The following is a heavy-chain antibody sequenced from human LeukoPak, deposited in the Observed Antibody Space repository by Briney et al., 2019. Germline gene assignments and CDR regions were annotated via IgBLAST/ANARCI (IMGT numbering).Heavy chain of an antibody. J-gene: IGHJ6*02. Sequence: ASVKVSCKASGYTFTSYGISWVRQAPGQGLEWMGWISAYNGNTNYAQKFQGRVTMTEDTSTDTAYMELSSLRSEDTAVYYCATELYYDFWSGYSRTYGMDVWGQGTTVTVSS. V-gene: IGHV1-18*01. CDR2: ISAYNGNT. CDR1: GYTFTSYG. D-gene: IGHD3-3*01. CDR3: ATELYYDFWSGYSRTYGMDV.